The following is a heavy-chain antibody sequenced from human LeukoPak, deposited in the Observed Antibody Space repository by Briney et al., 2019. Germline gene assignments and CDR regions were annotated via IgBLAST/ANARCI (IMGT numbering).Heavy chain of an antibody. Sequence: EASVKVSCKASGYTFTGYYMHWVRQAPGQGLEWMGWINPNSGGTNYAQKFQGRVTMTRDTSISTAYMELSRLRSDDTAVYYCARGATVTTGLYYFDYWGQGTLVIVSS. V-gene: IGHV1-2*02. D-gene: IGHD4-17*01. CDR2: INPNSGGT. J-gene: IGHJ4*02. CDR1: GYTFTGYY. CDR3: ARGATVTTGLYYFDY.